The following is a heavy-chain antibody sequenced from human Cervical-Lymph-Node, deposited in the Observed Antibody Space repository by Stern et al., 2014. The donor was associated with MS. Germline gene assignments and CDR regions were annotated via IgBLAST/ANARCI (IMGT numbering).Heavy chain of an antibody. J-gene: IGHJ5*02. CDR3: ARATDL. CDR1: GASITSYY. V-gene: IGHV4-59*01. CDR2: IYYSGTT. Sequence: QVQLQESGPGLLRPSETLSLTCTVSGASITSYYWSWIRQPPGKGLEWIGYIYYSGTTNYNASLKGRVAISIDTSKTQFSLRLSSVTAADTAVYYCARATDLWGQGTLVTVSS.